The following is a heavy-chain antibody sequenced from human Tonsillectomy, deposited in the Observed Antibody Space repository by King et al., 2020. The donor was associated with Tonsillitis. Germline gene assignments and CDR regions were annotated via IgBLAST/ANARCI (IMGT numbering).Heavy chain of an antibody. CDR3: ARHVTAMVTGNIGY. CDR2: IYYSGST. D-gene: IGHD5-18*01. Sequence: QLQLQESGPGLVKPSETLSLTCTVSGGSISSSSYYWGWIRQPPGKGLEWIGSIYYSGSTYYNPSLKSRVTISVDTSKNQFSLKLSSVTAADTAVYHCARHVTAMVTGNIGYWGQGTLVTVSS. J-gene: IGHJ4*02. V-gene: IGHV4-39*01. CDR1: GGSISSSSYY.